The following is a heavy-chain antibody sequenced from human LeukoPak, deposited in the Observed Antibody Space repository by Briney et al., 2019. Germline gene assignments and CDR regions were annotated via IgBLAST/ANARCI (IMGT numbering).Heavy chain of an antibody. CDR3: AIGYSSGWYVGGLGYYGMDV. V-gene: IGHV1-2*02. Sequence: ASVKVSCKASGYTFTGYYMHWVRQAPGQGLEWMGWINPNSGGTNYAQKFQGRVTMTRDTSISTAYMELSSLRSEDTAVYYCAIGYSSGWYVGGLGYYGMDVWGQGTTVTVSS. D-gene: IGHD6-19*01. J-gene: IGHJ6*02. CDR1: GYTFTGYY. CDR2: INPNSGGT.